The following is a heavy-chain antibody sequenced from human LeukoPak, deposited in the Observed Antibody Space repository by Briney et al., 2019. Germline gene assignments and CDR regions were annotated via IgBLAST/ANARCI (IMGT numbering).Heavy chain of an antibody. CDR3: AGISGVYGFGTFDI. J-gene: IGHJ3*02. CDR1: GDSVSGGSAA. V-gene: IGHV6-1*01. CDR2: TYYRSTWYN. Sequence: SQTLSLTCVISGDSVSGGSAAWNWIRQSPSRGLEWLGRTYYRSTWYNDYAESVKSRITITPDTSKDQFSLQLNSVTPEDTAVYYCAGISGVYGFGTFDIWGQGTMVTVSP. D-gene: IGHD3-3*02.